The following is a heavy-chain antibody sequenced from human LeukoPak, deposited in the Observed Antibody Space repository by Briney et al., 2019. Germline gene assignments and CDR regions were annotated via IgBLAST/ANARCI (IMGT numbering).Heavy chain of an antibody. V-gene: IGHV4-59*01. Sequence: KPSETLSLTCTVSGGSISSYYWSWIRQPPGKGLEWIGYIYYSGSTNYNPSLKSRVTISVDTSKNQFSLKLSSVTAADTAVYYCARDFGELYFDYWGQGTLVTVSS. CDR2: IYYSGST. CDR1: GGSISSYY. D-gene: IGHD3-10*01. J-gene: IGHJ4*02. CDR3: ARDFGELYFDY.